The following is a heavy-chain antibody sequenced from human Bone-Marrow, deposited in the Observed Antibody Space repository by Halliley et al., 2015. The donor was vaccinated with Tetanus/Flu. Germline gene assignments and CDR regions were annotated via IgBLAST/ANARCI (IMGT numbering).Heavy chain of an antibody. J-gene: IGHJ6*02. CDR3: ARENYNYYGLDV. CDR1: SGSISGYY. V-gene: IGHV4-59*12. CDR2: IHYSGST. Sequence: LRLSCTVSSGSISGYYWNWIRQPPGKGLEWIGYIHYSGSTNYSPSLKSRVTISLDTSKNQLTLRLSSVTAADTAVYYCARENYNYYGLDVWGQGTTVTVSS.